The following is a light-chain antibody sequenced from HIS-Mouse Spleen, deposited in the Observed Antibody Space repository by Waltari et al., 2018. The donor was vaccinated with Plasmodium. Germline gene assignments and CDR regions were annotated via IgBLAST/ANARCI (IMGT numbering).Light chain of an antibody. CDR1: SSDVGGHNH. J-gene: IGLJ2*01. V-gene: IGLV2-8*01. Sequence: QSALTPPPSASGSPGQSVTIPCTGTSSDVGGHNHVSWYQQPPGKAPKLMIYEVSKRPSGVPDRFSGSKSGNTASLTVSGLQAEDEADYYCSSYAGSNNLVFGGGTKLTVL. CDR3: SSYAGSNNLV. CDR2: EVS.